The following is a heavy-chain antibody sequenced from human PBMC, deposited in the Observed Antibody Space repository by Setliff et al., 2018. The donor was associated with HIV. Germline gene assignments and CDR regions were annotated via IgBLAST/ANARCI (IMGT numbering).Heavy chain of an antibody. CDR3: ARGGYYGSGSWGFDY. CDR2: INHSGST. D-gene: IGHD3-10*01. J-gene: IGHJ4*02. V-gene: IGHV4-34*01. Sequence: PSETLSLTCAVYGGSFSGYYWSWIRQPPGKGLEWIGEINHSGSTNYNPSLKSRVTISVDTSKNQFSLNLSSVTAADTAVFCCARGGYYGSGSWGFDYWGQGTLVTVSS. CDR1: GGSFSGYY.